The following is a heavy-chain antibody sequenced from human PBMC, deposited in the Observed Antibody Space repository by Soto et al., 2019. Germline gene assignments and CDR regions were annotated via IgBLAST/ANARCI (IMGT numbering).Heavy chain of an antibody. Sequence: QVQLVQSGAEVKKPGSSVKVSCKASGGTFSSYAISWVRQAPGQGLEWMGGIIPIFGTANYAQKFQGRVTITADESTSTADRELSSLRAEDTAVYYCARDRTRPGYSSSDAHWGQGTLVTVSS. CDR1: GGTFSSYA. CDR2: IIPIFGTA. V-gene: IGHV1-69*01. CDR3: ARDRTRPGYSSSDAH. D-gene: IGHD6-13*01. J-gene: IGHJ1*01.